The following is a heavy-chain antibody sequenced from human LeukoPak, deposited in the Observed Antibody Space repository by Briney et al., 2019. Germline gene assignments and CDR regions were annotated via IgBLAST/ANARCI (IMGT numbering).Heavy chain of an antibody. J-gene: IGHJ6*02. CDR3: ARGGDYRSYYYYGMDV. CDR2: ISSSSSYI. D-gene: IGHD4-17*01. Sequence: GGSLRLSCAASGFTFSSYSMNWVRQAPGKGLEWVSSISSSSSYIYYADSVKGRFTISRDNAKNSLYLQMNSLRAEDTAVYYCARGGDYRSYYYYGMDVWGQGTMVTVS. CDR1: GFTFSSYS. V-gene: IGHV3-21*01.